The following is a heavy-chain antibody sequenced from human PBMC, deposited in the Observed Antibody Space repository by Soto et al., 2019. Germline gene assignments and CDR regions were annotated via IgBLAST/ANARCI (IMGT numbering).Heavy chain of an antibody. CDR2: LSASGATT. V-gene: IGHV3-23*01. J-gene: IGHJ4*02. CDR3: ARGLGSGSSRSFDY. CDR1: GFTFGSYA. Sequence: EVRLLESGGGLVQRGGSLRLSFAASGFTFGSYAMSWVRQAPGKGLEWVSTLSASGATTYHADSVKGRFTISRDNSNNALYLQMNNLRAEDTGVYYCARGLGSGSSRSFDYWGQGTLVIVSS. D-gene: IGHD1-26*01.